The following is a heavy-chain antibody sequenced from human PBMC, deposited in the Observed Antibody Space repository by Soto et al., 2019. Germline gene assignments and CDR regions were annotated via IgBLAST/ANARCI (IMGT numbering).Heavy chain of an antibody. J-gene: IGHJ6*02. CDR1: GFTFSSYG. Sequence: QVQLVESGGGVVQPGRSLRLSCAASGFTFSSYGMHWVRQAPGKGLEWVAVIWYDGSNKYYADSVKGRFTISRDNSKNTLYLQMNSLRAEDTAVYYCARGRQQLKSVYYYYYGMDVWGQGTTVTVSS. CDR2: IWYDGSNK. D-gene: IGHD6-13*01. CDR3: ARGRQQLKSVYYYYYGMDV. V-gene: IGHV3-33*01.